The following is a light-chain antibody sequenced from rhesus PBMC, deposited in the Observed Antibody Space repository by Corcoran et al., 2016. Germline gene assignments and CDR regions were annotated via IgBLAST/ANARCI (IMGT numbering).Light chain of an antibody. CDR3: LQSSNWPRT. V-gene: IGKV3-24*04. CDR2: GAS. Sequence: EIVMTQSPATLSLSPGERATLSCRASQSVSSYLAWSQQNPGQAPRLLIYGASSRATGIPERFSGSGSGTEFTLTISSLEPEDVGVYFCLQSSNWPRTFGQGTKVEIK. CDR1: QSVSSY. J-gene: IGKJ1*01.